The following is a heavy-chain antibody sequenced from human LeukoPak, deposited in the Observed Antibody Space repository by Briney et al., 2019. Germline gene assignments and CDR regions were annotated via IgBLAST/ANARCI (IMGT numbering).Heavy chain of an antibody. CDR3: ARENRDGYNPDYFDC. V-gene: IGHV4-59*11. CDR1: GGSISSHY. CDR2: IYYSGST. D-gene: IGHD5-24*01. Sequence: PSETLSLTCTVSGGSISSHYWGWIRQPPGKGLEWIGYIYYSGSTNYNPSLKSRVTISVDTSKNQFSLKLTSVTAADTAVYYCARENRDGYNPDYFDCWGQGTLVTVSS. J-gene: IGHJ4*02.